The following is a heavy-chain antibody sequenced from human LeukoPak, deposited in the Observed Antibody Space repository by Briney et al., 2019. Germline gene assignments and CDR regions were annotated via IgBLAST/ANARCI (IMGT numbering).Heavy chain of an antibody. Sequence: SVKVSCKASGGTFSSYAISWVRQTPGQGLEWMGGIIPIFGTANYAQKFQGRVTITADESTSTAYMELSSLRSEDTAVYYCARDPGYCSSTSCYTGWFDPWGQGTLVTVSS. V-gene: IGHV1-69*13. CDR3: ARDPGYCSSTSCYTGWFDP. CDR1: GGTFSSYA. CDR2: IIPIFGTA. J-gene: IGHJ5*02. D-gene: IGHD2-2*02.